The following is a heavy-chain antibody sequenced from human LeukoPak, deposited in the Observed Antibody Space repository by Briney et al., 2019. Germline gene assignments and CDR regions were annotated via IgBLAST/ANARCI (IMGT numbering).Heavy chain of an antibody. V-gene: IGHV1-2*02. D-gene: IGHD6-13*01. CDR2: INPDSGGT. Sequence: GASVKVSCKASGYTFTDHYMHCVRQAPGQGLEWMGWINPDSGGTNYAPKFQGRVTMTRDTSIRAAYMELSRLRSDDTAVYYCARARIGGYSSTLPYWGQGTLVTVSS. J-gene: IGHJ4*02. CDR3: ARARIGGYSSTLPY. CDR1: GYTFTDHY.